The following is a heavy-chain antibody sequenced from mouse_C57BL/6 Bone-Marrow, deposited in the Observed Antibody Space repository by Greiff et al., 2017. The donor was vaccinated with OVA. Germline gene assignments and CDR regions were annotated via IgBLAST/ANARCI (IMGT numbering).Heavy chain of an antibody. CDR1: GFTFSDYG. J-gene: IGHJ2*01. D-gene: IGHD2-12*01. Sequence: VQLQESGGGLVKPGGSLKLSCAASGFTFSDYGMHWVRQAPEKGLEWVAYISSGSSTIYYADTVKGRFTISRDNAKNTLFLQMTSLRSEDTAMYYCARERLLSLYYFDYWGQGTTLTVSS. V-gene: IGHV5-17*01. CDR3: ARERLLSLYYFDY. CDR2: ISSGSSTI.